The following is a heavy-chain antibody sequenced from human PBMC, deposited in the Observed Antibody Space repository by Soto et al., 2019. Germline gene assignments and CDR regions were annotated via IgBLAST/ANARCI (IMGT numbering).Heavy chain of an antibody. V-gene: IGHV1-18*01. CDR3: ARGRYGDY. CDR1: GYAFTTYG. CDR2: ISAHNGNT. D-gene: IGHD1-1*01. J-gene: IGHJ4*02. Sequence: QVHLVQSGAEVKKPGASVKVSCKGSGYAFTTYGITWVRQAPGQGLEWMGWISAHNGNTNYAQKLQVRVTVTRDTYTSTAYMELRSLRSDDTAVYYCARGRYGDYWGQGALVTVSS.